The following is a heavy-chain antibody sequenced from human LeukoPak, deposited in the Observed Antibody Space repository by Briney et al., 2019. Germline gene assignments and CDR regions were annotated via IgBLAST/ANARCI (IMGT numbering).Heavy chain of an antibody. V-gene: IGHV4-34*01. J-gene: IGHJ4*02. Sequence: SETLSLTCAVYGGSFSGYYWSWLRQPPGKGLEWIGEINHSGSTNYNPSLNSRVTISVDTSKNQFSLKLSSVTAADTAVYYCARALKGYYDGSGVFDYWGQGTLVTVPS. D-gene: IGHD3-22*01. CDR1: GGSFSGYY. CDR2: INHSGST. CDR3: ARALKGYYDGSGVFDY.